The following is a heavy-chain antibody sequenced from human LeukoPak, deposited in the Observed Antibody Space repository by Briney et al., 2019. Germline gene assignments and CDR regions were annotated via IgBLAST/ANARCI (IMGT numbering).Heavy chain of an antibody. D-gene: IGHD3-3*01. CDR2: TSAYNGNT. J-gene: IGHJ3*02. Sequence: ASVKVSCKASGYTFTSYGISWVRQAPGQGLEWMGWTSAYNGNTNYAQKLQGRVTMTTDTSTSTAYMELRSLRSDDTAVYYCARDAGDDFWSGYLYAFDIWGQGTMVTVSS. V-gene: IGHV1-18*01. CDR3: ARDAGDDFWSGYLYAFDI. CDR1: GYTFTSYG.